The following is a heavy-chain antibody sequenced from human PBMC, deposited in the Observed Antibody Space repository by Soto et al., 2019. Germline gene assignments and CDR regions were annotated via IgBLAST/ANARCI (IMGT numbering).Heavy chain of an antibody. CDR3: ARXXXXXXXXMRGNYYYYMDV. D-gene: IGHD2-2*01. V-gene: IGHV2-26*01. Sequence: QVTLKESGPVLVKPTETLTLTCTVSGFSLSNARMGVSWIRQPPGKALEWLAHIFSNDEKSYSTSLKSRLTIYKDTSKSQVVLTMTNMDPVDTSTYYXARXXXXXXXXMRGNYYYYMDVWGKGTTFTVSS. J-gene: IGHJ6*03. CDR2: IFSNDEK. CDR1: GFSLSNARMG.